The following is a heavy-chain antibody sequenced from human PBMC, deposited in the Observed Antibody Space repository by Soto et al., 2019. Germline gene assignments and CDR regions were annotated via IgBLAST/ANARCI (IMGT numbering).Heavy chain of an antibody. V-gene: IGHV3-48*02. Sequence: PGGSLRLTCAASGFTFSSYRMNWVRQAPGKGLEWVSYISSSSSTIYYADSVKGRFTISRDNAKNSLYLQMNSLRDEDTAVYYCARARKMDTSYYYGMDVWGQGTTVTVSS. CDR3: ARARKMDTSYYYGMDV. J-gene: IGHJ6*02. CDR2: ISSSSSTI. CDR1: GFTFSSYR. D-gene: IGHD5-18*01.